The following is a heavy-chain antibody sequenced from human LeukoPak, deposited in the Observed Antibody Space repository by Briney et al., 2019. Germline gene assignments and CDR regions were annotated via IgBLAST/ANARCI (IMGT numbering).Heavy chain of an antibody. J-gene: IGHJ4*02. Sequence: GGSLRLSCAASGFTFSSYGMHWVRQAPGKGLEGVAFIRYDGSNKYYADSVKGRFTISRDNSKNTLYLQMNSLRAEDTAVYYCAKDTAYYDFWSGYFHWGQGTLVTVSS. CDR2: IRYDGSNK. CDR3: AKDTAYYDFWSGYFH. V-gene: IGHV3-30*02. CDR1: GFTFSSYG. D-gene: IGHD3-3*01.